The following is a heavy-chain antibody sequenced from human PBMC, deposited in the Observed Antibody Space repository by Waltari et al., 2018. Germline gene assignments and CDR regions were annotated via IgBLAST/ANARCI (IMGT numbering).Heavy chain of an antibody. CDR3: ARESKIYCTNGVCTNWFDP. J-gene: IGHJ5*02. CDR2: IYYSGST. CDR1: GGSISSYY. D-gene: IGHD2-8*01. V-gene: IGHV4-59*01. Sequence: QVQLQESGPGLVKPSETLSLTCPVSGGSISSYYWSWIRQPPGKGLEWIGYIYYSGSTNYNPSLKSRVTISVDTSKNQFSLKLSSVTAADTAVYYCARESKIYCTNGVCTNWFDPWGQGTLVTVSS.